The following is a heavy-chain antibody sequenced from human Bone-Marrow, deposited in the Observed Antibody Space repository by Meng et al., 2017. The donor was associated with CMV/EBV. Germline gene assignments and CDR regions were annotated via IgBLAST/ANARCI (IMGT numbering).Heavy chain of an antibody. J-gene: IGHJ5*02. CDR3: ARVNRWELNDGNWFDP. CDR1: AGTFSSYT. V-gene: IGHV1-69*02. D-gene: IGHD1-26*01. CDR2: IIPILGIA. Sequence: SVKVSCKASAGTFSSYTISWVRQAPGQGLEWMGRIIPILGIANYAQKFQGRVTITADKSTSTAYMELSSLRSEDTAVYYCARVNRWELNDGNWFDPWGQGTLVTVSS.